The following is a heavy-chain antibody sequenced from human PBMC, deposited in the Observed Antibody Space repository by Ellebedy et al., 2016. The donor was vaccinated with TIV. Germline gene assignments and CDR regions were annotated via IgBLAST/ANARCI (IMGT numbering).Heavy chain of an antibody. Sequence: GESLKISXAASGFTFSSYGMHWVRQAPGKGLEWVAVISYDGSNKYYADSVKGRFTISRDNSKNTLYLQMNSLRAEDTAVYYCAKDSRIAAAGIWEYYFDYWGQGTLVTVSS. CDR2: ISYDGSNK. V-gene: IGHV3-30*18. D-gene: IGHD6-13*01. CDR1: GFTFSSYG. J-gene: IGHJ4*02. CDR3: AKDSRIAAAGIWEYYFDY.